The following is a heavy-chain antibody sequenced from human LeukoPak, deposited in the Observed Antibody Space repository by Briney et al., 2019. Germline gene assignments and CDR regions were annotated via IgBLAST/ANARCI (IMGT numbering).Heavy chain of an antibody. D-gene: IGHD1-26*01. J-gene: IGHJ5*02. CDR1: GGSFSGYY. Sequence: KPSETLSLTCAVYGGSFSGYYWSWNRQPPGKGLEWIGEINHSGSTNYNPSLKSRVTISVDTSKNQFSLKLSSVTAADTAVYYCASNVGSGVPRGWFDPWGQGTLVTVSS. V-gene: IGHV4-34*01. CDR2: INHSGST. CDR3: ASNVGSGVPRGWFDP.